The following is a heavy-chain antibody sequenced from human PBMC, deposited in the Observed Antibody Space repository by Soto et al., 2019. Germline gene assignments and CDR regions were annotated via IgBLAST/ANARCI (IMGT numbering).Heavy chain of an antibody. J-gene: IGHJ3*02. D-gene: IGHD3-22*01. CDR1: GFTFSSYW. V-gene: IGHV3-7*03. CDR3: ARDLYYYDSSGYLESRGAFDI. CDR2: IRQDGSEK. Sequence: HPGGSLRLSCAASGFTFSSYWMSWVRQAPGKGREWLANIRQDGSEKYYVDSVKGRFTISRDNAKNSLYLQMNSLRAEDTAVYYCARDLYYYDSSGYLESRGAFDIWGQGTMVTVSS.